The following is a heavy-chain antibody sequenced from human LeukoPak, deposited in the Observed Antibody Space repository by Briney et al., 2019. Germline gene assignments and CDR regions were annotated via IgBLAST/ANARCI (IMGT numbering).Heavy chain of an antibody. D-gene: IGHD3-10*01. CDR3: AKAMVRGVPYDY. Sequence: GGSLRLSCAASGFTLSSHAMSWVRQAPGKGLEWVSASGSGGGTYYADSVKGRFTISRDNSKNTLYLQMNSLRAEDTAVYYCAKAMVRGVPYDYWGQGALVTVSS. CDR1: GFTLSSHA. V-gene: IGHV3-23*01. J-gene: IGHJ4*02. CDR2: SGSGGGT.